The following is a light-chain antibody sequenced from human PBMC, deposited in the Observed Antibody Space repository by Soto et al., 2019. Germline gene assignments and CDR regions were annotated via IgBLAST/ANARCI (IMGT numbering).Light chain of an antibody. CDR2: DAS. CDR1: QSVTSSY. Sequence: EIVLTQSPGTLSLSPGERVTLSCRASQSVTSSYVAWYQQKPGQAPRLLIYDASSRATGIPDRFSGSGFGTDFTLTISRLEPEDFAVYYCQQYGSPPPWTFGQGTKVDIK. V-gene: IGKV3-20*01. CDR3: QQYGSPPPWT. J-gene: IGKJ1*01.